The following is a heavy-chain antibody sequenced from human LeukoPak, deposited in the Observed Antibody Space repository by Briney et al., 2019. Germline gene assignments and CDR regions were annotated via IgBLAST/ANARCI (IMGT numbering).Heavy chain of an antibody. CDR2: INHSGST. Sequence: SETLSLTCAVYGGSFSGYYWSWIRQPPGKGLEWIGEINHSGSTNYNPSLKSRVTISVDTSKNQFSLKLSSVTAADTAVYYCARGPSRFLEWYTNQINWGQGTMVTVSS. CDR1: GGSFSGYY. V-gene: IGHV4-34*01. CDR3: ARGPSRFLEWYTNQIN. J-gene: IGHJ3*01. D-gene: IGHD3-3*01.